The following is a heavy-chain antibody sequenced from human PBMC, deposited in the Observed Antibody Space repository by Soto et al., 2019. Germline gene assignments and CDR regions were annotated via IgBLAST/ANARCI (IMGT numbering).Heavy chain of an antibody. J-gene: IGHJ6*02. CDR2: LNPNSGVA. CDR3: ARQGSGSEYPQYFYYGMDV. D-gene: IGHD5-12*01. V-gene: IGHV1-2*02. CDR1: GYTFTAYS. Sequence: QVQLVQSGAEVEKPGASVKVSCKTSGYTFTAYSIHWVRQAPGQGLEWMGWLNPNSGVANYAQNFQGRVTMTRDTSISTVYMELRKMISEDTTVYYCARQGSGSEYPQYFYYGMDVWGQGTTVAASS.